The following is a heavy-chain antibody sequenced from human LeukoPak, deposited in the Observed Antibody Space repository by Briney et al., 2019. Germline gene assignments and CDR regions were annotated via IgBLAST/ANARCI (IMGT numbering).Heavy chain of an antibody. CDR1: GGSISSYY. V-gene: IGHV4-59*01. Sequence: SETLSLTCTVSGGSISSYYWSWLRQPPGKGLEWIGYIYYSGSTNYNPSLTSRVTISLDTSKNQFSLKLSSVTTADTAVYYCARQNIAVAGRGGFDPWGQGTLVTVSS. CDR2: IYYSGST. D-gene: IGHD6-19*01. J-gene: IGHJ5*02. CDR3: ARQNIAVAGRGGFDP.